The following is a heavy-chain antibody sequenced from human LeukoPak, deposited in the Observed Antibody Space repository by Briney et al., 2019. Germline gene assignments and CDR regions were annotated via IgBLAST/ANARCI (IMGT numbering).Heavy chain of an antibody. CDR2: MNPNSGNT. D-gene: IGHD6-19*01. V-gene: IGHV1-8*01. Sequence: GASVKVSCKASGYTFTSYDINWVRQATGQGLEWMGWMNPNSGNTGYAQKFQGRVTMTRDTSISTAYMELSRLRSDDTAVYYCAIAPHYSGWSQFDYWGQGTLVTVSS. CDR3: AIAPHYSGWSQFDY. J-gene: IGHJ4*02. CDR1: GYTFTSYD.